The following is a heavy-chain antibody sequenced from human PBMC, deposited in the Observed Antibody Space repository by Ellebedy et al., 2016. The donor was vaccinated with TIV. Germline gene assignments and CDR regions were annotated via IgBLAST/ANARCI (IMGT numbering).Heavy chain of an antibody. J-gene: IGHJ6*02. V-gene: IGHV5-51*01. D-gene: IGHD5-12*01. CDR2: IYPGDSDT. CDR3: ARLVGYSGYDYYYYYGMDV. CDR1: GYSFTSYW. Sequence: GGSLRLXXKGSGYSFTSYWIGWVRQMPGKGLEWMGIIYPGDSDTRYSPSFQGQVTISADKSISTAYLQWSSLKASDTAMYYCARLVGYSGYDYYYYYGMDVWGQGTTVTVSS.